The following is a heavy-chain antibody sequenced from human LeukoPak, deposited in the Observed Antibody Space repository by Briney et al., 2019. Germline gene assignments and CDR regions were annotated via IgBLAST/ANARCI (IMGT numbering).Heavy chain of an antibody. CDR3: ARDPSFDILTGYDY. D-gene: IGHD3-9*01. CDR2: ISSSGSTI. V-gene: IGHV3-11*04. CDR1: GFTFSDYY. Sequence: GGSLRLSCAASGFTFSDYYMSWIRQAPGKGLDWVSYISSSGSTIYYADSVKGRFTISRDNAKNPLYLQMNSLRAEDTAVYYCARDPSFDILTGYDYWGQGTLVTVSS. J-gene: IGHJ4*02.